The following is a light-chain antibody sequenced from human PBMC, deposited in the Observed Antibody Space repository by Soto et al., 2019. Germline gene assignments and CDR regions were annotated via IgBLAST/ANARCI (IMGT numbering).Light chain of an antibody. V-gene: IGLV2-23*01. CDR3: CSCAVGAKLV. J-gene: IGLJ3*02. CDR2: EAS. Sequence: QSALTQPASVSGSPGQSITISCTGSTNDIGNYNLVSWYQHHPDKAPKLILYEASKRPSGVSDRFSGSKSGNTASLTISGLQAEDDADYYCCSCAVGAKLVFGGGTKLTVL. CDR1: TNDIGNYNL.